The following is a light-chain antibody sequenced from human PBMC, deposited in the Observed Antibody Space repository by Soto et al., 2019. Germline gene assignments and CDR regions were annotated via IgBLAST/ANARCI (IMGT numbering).Light chain of an antibody. Sequence: EIVMTQSPATLSVSPGARAPLSCRASQSVSSYLAWYQQKPGQAPRLLIYDTSTRATGIPARFSGSGSGTEFTLTISSLQSEDFAVYYCQQYNNWPPITFGQGTRLEIK. CDR3: QQYNNWPPIT. J-gene: IGKJ5*01. V-gene: IGKV3-15*01. CDR2: DTS. CDR1: QSVSSY.